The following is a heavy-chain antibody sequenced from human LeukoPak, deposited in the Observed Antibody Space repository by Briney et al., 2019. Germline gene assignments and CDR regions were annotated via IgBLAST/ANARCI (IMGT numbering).Heavy chain of an antibody. Sequence: GGSLRLSRAASGFTFSSYAMSWVRQAPGKGLEWVSAISGSGGSTYYADSVKGRFTISRDNSKNTLYLQMNSLRAEDTAVYYCAKSVRGIAVAGYFDYWGQGTLVTVSS. CDR1: GFTFSSYA. V-gene: IGHV3-23*01. CDR3: AKSVRGIAVAGYFDY. D-gene: IGHD6-19*01. J-gene: IGHJ4*02. CDR2: ISGSGGST.